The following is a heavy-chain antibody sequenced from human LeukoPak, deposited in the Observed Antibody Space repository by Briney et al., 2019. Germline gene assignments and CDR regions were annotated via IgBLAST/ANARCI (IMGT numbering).Heavy chain of an antibody. J-gene: IGHJ4*02. CDR3: ARDSRGYFDY. Sequence: ETLSLTCAVYGGSFSGYYWSWVRQAPGKGLEWVSVIYSGGSTYYADSVKGRFTISRDNSKNTLYLQMNSLRAEDTAVYYCARDSRGYFDYWGQGTLVTVSS. V-gene: IGHV3-53*01. CDR2: IYSGGST. CDR1: GGSFSGYY.